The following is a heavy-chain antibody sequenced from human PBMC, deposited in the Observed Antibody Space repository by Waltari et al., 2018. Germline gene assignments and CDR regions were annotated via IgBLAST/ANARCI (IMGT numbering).Heavy chain of an antibody. V-gene: IGHV3-30*03. J-gene: IGHJ3*02. CDR1: GFSPSGFS. CDR3: ASDPSRLSTPGGYFDN. Sequence: QVQLVASGGGVVQPGKSLSLSCSASGFSPSGFSMHWVRQAPGKGLEWVAVITYDGKHKDYADAVKGRFTISRDNSKNTVYLQMNILRLQDTAVYYCASDPSRLSTPGGYFDNWGQGTMVTVSS. D-gene: IGHD2-8*02. CDR2: ITYDGKHK.